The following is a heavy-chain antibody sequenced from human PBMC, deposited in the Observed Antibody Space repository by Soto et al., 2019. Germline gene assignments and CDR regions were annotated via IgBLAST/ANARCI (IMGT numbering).Heavy chain of an antibody. J-gene: IGHJ4*01. CDR3: DRGYNWNYGRGAGSLLFDY. CDR1: GDSISSGDYY. V-gene: IGHV4-30-4*01. Sequence: HVQLQESGPGLVKPSQTLSLTCTVSGDSISSGDYYWSLIRQSPGKGLEWIGYIYYSGSTYYNPSRKSRRTMSVDMSMNQFSLNLSSVTDADTAVYYCDRGYNWNYGRGAGSLLFDYWGHGTLVTVSS. CDR2: IYYSGST. D-gene: IGHD1-7*01.